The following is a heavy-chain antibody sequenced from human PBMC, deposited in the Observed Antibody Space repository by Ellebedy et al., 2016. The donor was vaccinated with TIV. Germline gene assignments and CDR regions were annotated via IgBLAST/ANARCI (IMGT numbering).Heavy chain of an antibody. V-gene: IGHV4-34*01. Sequence: MPAGSLRLSCAVYVGSFSGYYWSCNRQPPGKGLEWIGEIHHSGSTNYKPSLKSRVTISVDTSKNQFTLKRSSVTAADTAVYYCARGRGGYSSPPHGRYYGMDVWGQGTTVTVSS. CDR1: VGSFSGYY. D-gene: IGHD6-13*01. CDR2: IHHSGST. J-gene: IGHJ6*02. CDR3: ARGRGGYSSPPHGRYYGMDV.